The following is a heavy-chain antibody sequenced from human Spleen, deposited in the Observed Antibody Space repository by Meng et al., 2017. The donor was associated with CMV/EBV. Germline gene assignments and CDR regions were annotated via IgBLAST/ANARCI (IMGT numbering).Heavy chain of an antibody. CDR1: GFTFSTYA. V-gene: IGHV3-30-3*01. CDR2: ISYDGTNK. Sequence: GESLKISCAASGFTFSTYAVHWVRQAPGKGLEWVAVISYDGTNKYYADSVKGRFTISRDNSKNTLYLQMNSLRADDTAMYYCAKVDTPTGHYYYGMDVWGQGTTVTVSS. CDR3: AKVDTPTGHYYYGMDV. J-gene: IGHJ6*02. D-gene: IGHD2-2*02.